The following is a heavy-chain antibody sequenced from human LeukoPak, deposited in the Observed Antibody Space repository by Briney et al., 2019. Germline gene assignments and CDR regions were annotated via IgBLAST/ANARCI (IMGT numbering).Heavy chain of an antibody. CDR3: ARAPAHHDAFDI. J-gene: IGHJ3*02. CDR2: IYYSGST. Sequence: PSETLSLTCTVSGGSISSYYWSWIRQPPGKGLEWIGYIYYSGSTNYNPSLKSRVTISVDTSKNQFSLKLSSVTAADTAVYYCARAPAHHDAFDIWGQGTMVTVSS. V-gene: IGHV4-59*01. D-gene: IGHD6-25*01. CDR1: GGSISSYY.